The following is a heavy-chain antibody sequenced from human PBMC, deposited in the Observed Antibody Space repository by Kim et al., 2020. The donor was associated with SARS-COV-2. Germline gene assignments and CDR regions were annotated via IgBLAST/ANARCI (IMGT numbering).Heavy chain of an antibody. J-gene: IGHJ6*02. V-gene: IGHV3-11*04. CDR1: GFTFSDYY. CDR2: ISSSGSTI. D-gene: IGHD3-22*01. CDR3: ARDYYDSSGYWYYYYGMDV. Sequence: GGSLRLSCAASGFTFSDYYMSWIRQAPGKGLEWVSYISSSGSTIYYADSVKGRFTISRDNAKNSLYLQMNSLRAEDTAVYYCARDYYDSSGYWYYYYGMDVWGQGTTVTVSS.